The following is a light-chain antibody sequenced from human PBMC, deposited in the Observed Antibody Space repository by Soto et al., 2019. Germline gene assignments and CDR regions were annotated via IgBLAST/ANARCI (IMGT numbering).Light chain of an antibody. Sequence: QSVLTQPASVSGSPGQSITIAFTVTSSDVVGYKYVSFYQQDPVKAPKLMIYDFVNRPSGFSNRFSVSNSGNTSSLAISWLQAEDEAEYYCSSYTSSSTVFGTGTKVTVL. CDR3: SSYTSSSTV. V-gene: IGLV2-14*01. CDR2: DFV. J-gene: IGLJ1*01. CDR1: SSDVVGYKY.